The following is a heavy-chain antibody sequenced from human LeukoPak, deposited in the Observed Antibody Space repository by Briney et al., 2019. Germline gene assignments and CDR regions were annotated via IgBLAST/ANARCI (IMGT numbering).Heavy chain of an antibody. CDR1: GFTFSRYS. J-gene: IGHJ4*02. CDR3: AKGGHSGSYSTLDY. V-gene: IGHV3-21*04. CDR2: ISISSNYI. Sequence: PGGSLRLSCAASGFTFSRYSMNWVRQAPGKGLEWVSSISISSNYIYYTDSVKGRFTISRDNAKNSLYLQMNSLRAEDMALYYCAKGGHSGSYSTLDYWGQGTLVTVSS. D-gene: IGHD3-10*01.